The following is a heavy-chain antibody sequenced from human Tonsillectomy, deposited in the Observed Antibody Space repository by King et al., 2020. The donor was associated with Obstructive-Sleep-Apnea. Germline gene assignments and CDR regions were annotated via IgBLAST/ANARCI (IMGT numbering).Heavy chain of an antibody. CDR3: ARGSYSSGWEGDY. CDR2: FRSDGSNK. Sequence: QLVQSGGGVVQPGMSLRISCSASGFTFSNYGIHLVRQAPGKGMEWVAVFRSDGSNKSYGYSVKGRFTNSRDNSKKTQYLQMNSLRPEETAVDYCARGSYSSGWEGDYWGQGTLVIVSS. D-gene: IGHD6-19*01. CDR1: GFTFSNYG. V-gene: IGHV3-33*01. J-gene: IGHJ4*02.